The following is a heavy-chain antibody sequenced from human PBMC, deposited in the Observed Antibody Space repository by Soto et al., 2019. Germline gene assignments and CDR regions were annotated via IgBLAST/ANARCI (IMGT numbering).Heavy chain of an antibody. CDR2: ISGSGGST. D-gene: IGHD4-17*01. J-gene: IGHJ4*02. CDR1: GFTFSSYA. Sequence: EVQLLESGGGLVQPGGSLRLSCAASGFTFSSYAMSWVRQAPGKGLEWVSAISGSGGSTYYADSVKGRFTISRDNSKNTXXLQMNSLRAEDTAVYYCAKAPMTTVTERASRYFDYWGQGTLVTVAS. CDR3: AKAPMTTVTERASRYFDY. V-gene: IGHV3-23*01.